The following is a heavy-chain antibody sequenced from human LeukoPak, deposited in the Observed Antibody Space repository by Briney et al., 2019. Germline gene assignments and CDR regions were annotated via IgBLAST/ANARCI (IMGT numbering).Heavy chain of an antibody. CDR3: ARDRGYSYGGSLAYYYMDV. CDR1: GGTFSSYA. CDR2: IIPIFGTA. V-gene: IGHV1-69*05. Sequence: ASVKVSCKASGGTFSSYAISWVRQAPGQGLEWMGGIIPIFGTANYAQKFQGRVTITTDESTSTAYMELSSLRSEDTAVYYCARDRGYSYGGSLAYYYMDVWGKGPTVTVSS. J-gene: IGHJ6*03. D-gene: IGHD5-18*01.